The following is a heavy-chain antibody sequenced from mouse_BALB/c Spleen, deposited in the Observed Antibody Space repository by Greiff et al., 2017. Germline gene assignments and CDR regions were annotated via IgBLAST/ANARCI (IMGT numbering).Heavy chain of an antibody. V-gene: IGHV5-6-3*01. CDR1: GFTFSSYG. Sequence: EVMLVESGGGLVQPGGSRKLSCAASGFTFSSYGMSWVRQTPDTRLELVATITSNGGSTYYPDSVKGRFTISRDNAKNTLYLQMSSLKSEDTAMYYCARDPLVDWGQGTTLTVSS. J-gene: IGHJ2*01. CDR3: ARDPLVD. CDR2: ITSNGGST.